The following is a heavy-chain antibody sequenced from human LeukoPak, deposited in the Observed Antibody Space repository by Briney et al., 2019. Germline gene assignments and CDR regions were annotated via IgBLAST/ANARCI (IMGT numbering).Heavy chain of an antibody. Sequence: GRSLRLSCAASGFTFSSYALDWVRQAPGKGLEWVAVISKDENSQNYADSVKGRFTIPRDNSKSTVYLQMNSLRTEDTAVYYCAKDRVSPGFNWFDPWGQGTLVTVSS. J-gene: IGHJ5*02. D-gene: IGHD2-15*01. CDR1: GFTFSSYA. V-gene: IGHV3-30*04. CDR2: ISKDENSQ. CDR3: AKDRVSPGFNWFDP.